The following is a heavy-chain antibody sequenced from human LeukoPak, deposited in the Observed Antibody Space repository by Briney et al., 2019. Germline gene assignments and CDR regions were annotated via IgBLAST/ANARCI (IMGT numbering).Heavy chain of an antibody. Sequence: SETLSLTCTVSGGSISSYSRSWIRQPPGKGLEWIGYIYYSGSTNYNPAPKSRVTISVNTSKSQFSLKLSTLTAADTAVYYCARVLVYSSGWNNYYYGMDVWGQGTTV. D-gene: IGHD6-19*01. CDR3: ARVLVYSSGWNNYYYGMDV. CDR2: IYYSGST. V-gene: IGHV4-59*01. CDR1: GGSISSYS. J-gene: IGHJ6*02.